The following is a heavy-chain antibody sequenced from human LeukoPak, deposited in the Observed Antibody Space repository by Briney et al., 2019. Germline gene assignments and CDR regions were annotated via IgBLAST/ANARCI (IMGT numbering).Heavy chain of an antibody. D-gene: IGHD2-15*01. CDR2: ISSTGNTI. CDR3: ARGRYCSGHNCYFDY. V-gene: IGHV3-48*03. J-gene: IGHJ4*02. Sequence: GGSLRLSCEASGFTFSAYAMNWVRQAPGKGLEWISYISSTGNTIYYVDSVQGRFTISRDNAKNSLYLQMNSLRAEDTAVYYCARGRYCSGHNCYFDYWGQGTLVTVSS. CDR1: GFTFSAYA.